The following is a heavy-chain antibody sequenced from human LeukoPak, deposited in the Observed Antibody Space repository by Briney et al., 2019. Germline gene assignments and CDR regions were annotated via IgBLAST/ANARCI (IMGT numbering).Heavy chain of an antibody. Sequence: SQTLSLTCTVSGGSISSGGSYWSWLRQHPGKGLEWIGYIYYSGSTYYNPSLKSRVTISVDTSKNQFSLKLSSVTAADTAVYYCARGTTPMATIPYYFDYWGQGTLVTVSS. J-gene: IGHJ4*02. CDR2: IYYSGST. CDR3: ARGTTPMATIPYYFDY. D-gene: IGHD5-24*01. V-gene: IGHV4-31*03. CDR1: GGSISSGGSY.